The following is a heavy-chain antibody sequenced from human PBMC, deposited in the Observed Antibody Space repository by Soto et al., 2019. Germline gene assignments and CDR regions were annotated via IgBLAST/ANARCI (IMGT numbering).Heavy chain of an antibody. CDR2: IDPSDSST. Sequence: GESLKISCQGSGFIFTNYWISWVRQMPGKGLAWMGRIDPSDSSTNYSPSFQGHVTLSPDKSITTAHLQRNSLKASDTALNNCVKHIGGSGDFWGQGTPVTVSS. D-gene: IGHD2-21*01. V-gene: IGHV5-10-1*01. CDR3: VKHIGGSGDF. J-gene: IGHJ4*02. CDR1: GFIFTNYW.